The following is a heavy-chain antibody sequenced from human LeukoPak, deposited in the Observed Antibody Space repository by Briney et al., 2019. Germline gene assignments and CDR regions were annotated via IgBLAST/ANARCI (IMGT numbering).Heavy chain of an antibody. CDR3: ARISNWGLFDY. CDR1: GGSISSSSYY. J-gene: IGHJ4*02. V-gene: IGHV4-39*01. CDR2: IYYSGST. Sequence: SETLSLTCTVSGGSISSSSYYWGWIRQPPGKGLEWIGSIYYSGSTYYNPSLKSRVTISVDTSKNQFSLKLSSVTAADTAVYYCARISNWGLFDYWSQGTLVTVSS. D-gene: IGHD7-27*01.